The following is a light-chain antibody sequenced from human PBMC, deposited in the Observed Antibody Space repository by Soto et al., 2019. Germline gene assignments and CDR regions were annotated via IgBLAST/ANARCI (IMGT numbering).Light chain of an antibody. V-gene: IGLV2-8*01. Sequence: QPVLTQPPSASGSPGQSVTISCTGITSDYVSWYQKYPGKAPKLMIYEVTNRPSGVPDRFSGSKSGTTASLTVSGLQAEDEADYFCSSHAGARHSLFGGGTKVTVL. CDR3: SSHAGARHSL. J-gene: IGLJ2*01. CDR2: EVT. CDR1: TSDY.